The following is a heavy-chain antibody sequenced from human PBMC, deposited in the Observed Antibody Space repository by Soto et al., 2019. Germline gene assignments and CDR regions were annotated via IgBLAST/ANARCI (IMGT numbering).Heavy chain of an antibody. CDR2: VYSTGST. J-gene: IGHJ4*02. V-gene: IGHV4-30-4*02. Sequence: PSETLSLTCTVTGASIRGSYYFWSWIRQPPGGGLEGLGYVYSTGSTYYNPARKSRISMSVGTSKNQFALILSQVSAADTAVDYCARDAIRGSAAMKTYGGLGTLVTVSS. CDR1: GASIRGSYYF. CDR3: ARDAIRGSAAMKTY.